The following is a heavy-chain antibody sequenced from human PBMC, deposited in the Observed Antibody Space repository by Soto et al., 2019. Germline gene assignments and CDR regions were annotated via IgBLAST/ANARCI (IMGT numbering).Heavy chain of an antibody. D-gene: IGHD5-18*01. CDR1: GFTFSSYS. CDR3: ASTVRGYSYGYYAFDI. J-gene: IGHJ3*02. CDR2: ISSSSSYI. V-gene: IGHV3-21*01. Sequence: GGSLRLSCAAPGFTFSSYSMNWVRQAPGKGLEWVSSISSSSSYIYYADSVKGRFTISRDNAKNSLYLQMNSLRAEDTAVYYCASTVRGYSYGYYAFDIWGQGPMVTV.